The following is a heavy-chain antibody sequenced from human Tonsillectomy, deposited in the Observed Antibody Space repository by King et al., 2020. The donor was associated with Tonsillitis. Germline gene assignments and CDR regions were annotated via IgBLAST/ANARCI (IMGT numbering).Heavy chain of an antibody. D-gene: IGHD6-13*01. CDR3: ARTIAAAGSNWFDP. CDR1: GFSLSTSGMC. J-gene: IGHJ5*02. CDR2: IDWDDDK. V-gene: IGHV2-70*01. Sequence: VTLKESGPALVKPPQTLTLTCTFSGFSLSTSGMCVSWIRQPPGKALEWLALIDWDDDKYYSTSLKTRLTISKDTSKNQVVLTMTNIDPVDTATYYCARTIAAAGSNWFDPWGQGTLVTVSS.